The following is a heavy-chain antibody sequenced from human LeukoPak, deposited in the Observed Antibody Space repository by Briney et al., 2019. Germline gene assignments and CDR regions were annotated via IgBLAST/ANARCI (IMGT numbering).Heavy chain of an antibody. J-gene: IGHJ4*02. V-gene: IGHV4-34*01. CDR2: INHSGST. CDR3: ARVRPLITMVRGVISH. Sequence: PSETLSLTCAVYGGSFSGYYWSWIRQPPGKGLEWTGEINHSGSTNYNPYLKSRVTISVDTSKNQFSLKLSSVSAADTAVYYCARVRPLITMVRGVISHWGQGTLVTVSS. CDR1: GGSFSGYY. D-gene: IGHD3-10*01.